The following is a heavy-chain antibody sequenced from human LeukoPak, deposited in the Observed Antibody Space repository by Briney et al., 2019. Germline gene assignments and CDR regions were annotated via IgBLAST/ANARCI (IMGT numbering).Heavy chain of an antibody. CDR2: ISGDGGST. J-gene: IGHJ4*02. D-gene: IGHD3-22*01. CDR3: AKVTPYYDSSGEYYFDY. CDR1: GFTFDDYA. Sequence: GGSLRLSCAASGFTFDDYAMHWVRQAPGKGLDWVSLISGDGGSTYYADSVKGRFTISRDNSKNSLYLQMNSLRTEDTALYYCAKVTPYYDSSGEYYFDYWGQGTLVTVSS. V-gene: IGHV3-43*02.